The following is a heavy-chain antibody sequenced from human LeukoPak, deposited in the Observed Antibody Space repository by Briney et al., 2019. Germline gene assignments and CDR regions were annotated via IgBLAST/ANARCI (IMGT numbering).Heavy chain of an antibody. CDR2: IKGDGIST. V-gene: IGHV3-74*01. D-gene: IGHD2-21*01. CDR1: GFDFSSNW. CDR3: AKDRYWSIDY. Sequence: GGSLRLSCAASGFDFSSNWMHWVRHAPGQGLVWVSRIKGDGISTNYADSVKGRFTISRDIAKNTLYLQMNSLRAEDTGVYYCAKDRYWSIDYWGRGTLVTVSS. J-gene: IGHJ4*02.